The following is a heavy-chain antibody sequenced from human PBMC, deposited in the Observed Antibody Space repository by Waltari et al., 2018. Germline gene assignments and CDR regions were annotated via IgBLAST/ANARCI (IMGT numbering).Heavy chain of an antibody. CDR3: ARVHVNYYDKTSAGYFDL. D-gene: IGHD3-22*01. J-gene: IGHJ2*01. V-gene: IGHV1-69*01. CDR1: GGTFTRYA. CDR2: IIPMFGTA. Sequence: QVQLVQSGAEVKKPGSSVKVSCKPSGGTFTRYALSWVRQAPGQGLEWMGDIIPMFGTANYAQKFQDRVTITADESTSTAYMELSSLRSEDTAVYYCARVHVNYYDKTSAGYFDLWGRGTLVTVSS.